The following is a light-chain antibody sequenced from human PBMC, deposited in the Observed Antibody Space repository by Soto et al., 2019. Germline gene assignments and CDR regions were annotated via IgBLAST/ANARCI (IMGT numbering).Light chain of an antibody. CDR1: QSISRY. J-gene: IGKJ1*01. CDR2: YVS. V-gene: IGKV1-39*01. Sequence: DIQMTQSPSSLSASVGDRVTITCRASQSISRYLNWYQQKPGKAPKLLISYVSTLQSGVPSRFSGSASGPDFTLIINSLQLEDFATYFCQRTYTTPRTFGQGTKVEI. CDR3: QRTYTTPRT.